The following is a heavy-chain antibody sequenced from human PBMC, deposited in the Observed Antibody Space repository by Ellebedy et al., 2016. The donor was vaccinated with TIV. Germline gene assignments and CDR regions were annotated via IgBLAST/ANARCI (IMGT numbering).Heavy chain of an antibody. Sequence: AASVKVSCKASGYTFTNYGISWVRQAPGQGLEWMGWISGYNGNTYSAQKLRGRVTMTTDTSTSTAYMELRSLRSDDTAVYYCARFVDGDYEDYWGWGTLVTVSP. CDR1: GYTFTNYG. D-gene: IGHD4-17*01. V-gene: IGHV1-18*04. CDR2: ISGYNGNT. CDR3: ARFVDGDYEDY. J-gene: IGHJ4*02.